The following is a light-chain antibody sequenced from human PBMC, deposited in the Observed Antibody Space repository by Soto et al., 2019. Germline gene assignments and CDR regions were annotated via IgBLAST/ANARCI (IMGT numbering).Light chain of an antibody. CDR3: QQRFNWPVT. V-gene: IGKV3-11*01. CDR1: QSVASY. Sequence: EIVLTQSPATLSLSAGERATLSCRASQSVASYLAWYQQKPGQAPRLLIYDTSNKATGIPARFSGSGSGTDFTLTITSLEPEDFAVYYCQQRFNWPVTFGGGTKVEIK. J-gene: IGKJ4*01. CDR2: DTS.